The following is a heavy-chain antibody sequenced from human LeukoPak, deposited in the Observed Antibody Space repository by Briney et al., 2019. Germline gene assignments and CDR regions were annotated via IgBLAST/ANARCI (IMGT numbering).Heavy chain of an antibody. J-gene: IGHJ4*02. CDR3: ARSRAHCTNGVCYSGYFDY. V-gene: IGHV1-2*06. Sequence: ASVKVSCKASGYTFTSYYMHWVRQAPGQGLEWMGRINPNSGGTNYAQKFQGRVTMTRDTSISTAYMELSRLRSDDTAVYYCARSRAHCTNGVCYSGYFDYWGQGTLVTVSS. CDR2: INPNSGGT. CDR1: GYTFTSYY. D-gene: IGHD2-8*01.